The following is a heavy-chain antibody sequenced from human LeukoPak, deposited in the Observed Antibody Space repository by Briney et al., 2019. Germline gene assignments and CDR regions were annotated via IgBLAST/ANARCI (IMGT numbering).Heavy chain of an antibody. CDR1: GGSISSYY. CDR3: ARDPLYYDSSGYLSGFDP. Sequence: SETLSLTCTVSGGSISSYYWSWIRQPPGKGLEWIGYLYYSGSTNYNPSLKSRVTISVDTSKNQFSLKLSSVTAADTAVYYCARDPLYYDSSGYLSGFDPWGQGTLVTVSS. V-gene: IGHV4-59*12. CDR2: LYYSGST. J-gene: IGHJ5*02. D-gene: IGHD3-22*01.